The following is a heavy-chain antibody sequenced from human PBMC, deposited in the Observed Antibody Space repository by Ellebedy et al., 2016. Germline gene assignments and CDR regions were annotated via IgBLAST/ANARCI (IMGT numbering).Heavy chain of an antibody. CDR1: GFSLSTSGMC. J-gene: IGHJ4*02. CDR2: IDWDDDK. V-gene: IGHV2-70*11. CDR3: ARLGRPHYDFDY. D-gene: IGHD4-17*01. Sequence: SGPTLVKPTQTLTLTCTFSGFSLSTSGMCVSWIRQPSGKALEWLARIDWDDDKYYSTSLKTRLTISKDTSKNQVVLTMTNMDPVDTATYYCARLGRPHYDFDYWGQGTLVTVSS.